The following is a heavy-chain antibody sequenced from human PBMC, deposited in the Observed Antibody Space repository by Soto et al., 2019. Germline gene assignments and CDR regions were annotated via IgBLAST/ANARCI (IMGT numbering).Heavy chain of an antibody. CDR1: GCSISIVAYY. D-gene: IGHD3-10*01. CDR2: IYYSGST. J-gene: IGHJ4*02. V-gene: IGHV4-30-4*01. CDR3: AGGVYGSGSYGFVY. Sequence: SATLSLTCPFSGCSISIVAYYWSWLLEPPGKGLEWIGYIYYSGSTYYNPSLKSRVTISVDTSKNQFSLKLSSVTAADTAVYYCAGGVYGSGSYGFVYWGQGTLVTVSS.